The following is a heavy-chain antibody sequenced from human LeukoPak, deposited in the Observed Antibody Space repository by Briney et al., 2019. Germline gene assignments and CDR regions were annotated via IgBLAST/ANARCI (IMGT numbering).Heavy chain of an antibody. CDR1: GGTFSSYA. CDR2: IIPIFGTA. D-gene: IGHD2-15*01. Sequence: SVKVSCKASGGTFSSYAISWVRQAPGQGLEWMGGIIPIFGTANYAQKFQGRVTITADESTSTAYMELSSLRSEDTAVYYCASLWGPKAATSSSLGYWGQGTLVTVSS. V-gene: IGHV1-69*13. J-gene: IGHJ4*02. CDR3: ASLWGPKAATSSSLGY.